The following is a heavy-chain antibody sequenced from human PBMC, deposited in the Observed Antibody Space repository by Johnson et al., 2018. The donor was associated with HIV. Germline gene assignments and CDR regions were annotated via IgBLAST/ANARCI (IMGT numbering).Heavy chain of an antibody. CDR2: IWYDGSNK. CDR3: AKILSSRYTVTTLADDAFDI. V-gene: IGHV3-33*06. CDR1: GFTFSSYG. J-gene: IGHJ3*02. Sequence: QVQLVESGGGVVRPGGSLRLSCAASGFTFSSYGMHWVRQAPGKGLEWVAVIWYDGSNKYYADSVKGRFTISRDNSKNTLELKMNSLRAEDTAVYYCAKILSSRYTVTTLADDAFDIWGQGTMVTVSS. D-gene: IGHD4-11*01.